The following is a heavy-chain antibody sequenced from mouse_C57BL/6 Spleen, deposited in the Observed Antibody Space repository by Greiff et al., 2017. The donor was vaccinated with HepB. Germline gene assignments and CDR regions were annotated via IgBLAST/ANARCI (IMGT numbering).Heavy chain of an antibody. CDR3: ASWRLPWFAY. J-gene: IGHJ3*01. Sequence: QVHVKQPGAELVKPGASVKLSCKASGYTFTSYWMQWVKQRPGQGLEWIGEIDPSDSYTNYNQKFKGKATLTVDTSSSTAYMQLSSLTSEDSAVYYCASWRLPWFAYWGQGTLVTVSA. V-gene: IGHV1-50*01. D-gene: IGHD2-4*01. CDR2: IDPSDSYT. CDR1: GYTFTSYW.